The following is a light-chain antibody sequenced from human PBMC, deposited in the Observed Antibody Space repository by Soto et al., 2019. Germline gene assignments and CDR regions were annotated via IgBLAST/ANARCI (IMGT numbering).Light chain of an antibody. V-gene: IGKV3-15*01. Sequence: EIVMTQSPATLSVSPGERATLSCRASQRISDNLAWYQQKPGQAPRLLIYGASTGATSIPARFSGSGSGTEFTLTIRSLQSADFAIYSCQQYNNWHLTFGGGTKVDIK. CDR2: GAS. CDR1: QRISDN. CDR3: QQYNNWHLT. J-gene: IGKJ4*01.